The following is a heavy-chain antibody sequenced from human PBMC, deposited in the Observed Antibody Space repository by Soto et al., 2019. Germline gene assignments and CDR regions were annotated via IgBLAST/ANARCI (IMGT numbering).Heavy chain of an antibody. CDR3: ARGGDTSTWYDLDY. CDR2: MNPATGNT. Sequence: ASVKVSCKASGYTFSSYGSNWVRQAPGQGLEWMGWMNPATGNTGYAQKFQGRVTMTRDTSINTAYMELSSLRSEDTAVYFCARGGDTSTWYDLDYWGQGALVTVSS. J-gene: IGHJ4*02. V-gene: IGHV1-8*02. CDR1: GYTFSSYG. D-gene: IGHD6-13*01.